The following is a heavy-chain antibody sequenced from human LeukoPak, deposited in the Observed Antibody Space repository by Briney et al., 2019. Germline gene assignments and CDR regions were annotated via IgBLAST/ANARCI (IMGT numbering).Heavy chain of an antibody. CDR2: IVVGSGNT. D-gene: IGHD3-10*01. V-gene: IGHV1-58*02. CDR1: GFTFTSSA. J-gene: IGHJ4*02. CDR3: AALVRGVIPFDY. Sequence: SVTVSCKASGFTFTSSAMQWVRQARGQRLEWIGWIVVGSGNTNYAQKFQERVTITRDMSTSTAYMELSSLRSEDTAVYYCAALVRGVIPFDYWGQGTLVTVSS.